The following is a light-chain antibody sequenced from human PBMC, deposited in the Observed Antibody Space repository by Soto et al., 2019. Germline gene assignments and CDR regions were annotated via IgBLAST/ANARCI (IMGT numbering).Light chain of an antibody. V-gene: IGKV1-39*01. CDR3: QQTYSTPHT. CDR1: QSISTY. J-gene: IGKJ1*01. CDR2: AAS. Sequence: DIQMTQSPSSLSASVGDRVTITCRASQSISTYLNWYQQKPGKAPRLLIYAASSLQSGVPSRFSGSGSGTDLTLTISSLQPEDFATYYCQQTYSTPHTFGQGTMVEV.